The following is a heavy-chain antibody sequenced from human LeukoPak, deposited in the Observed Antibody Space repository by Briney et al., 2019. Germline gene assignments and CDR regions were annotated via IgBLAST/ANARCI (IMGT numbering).Heavy chain of an antibody. CDR3: ARDRRRYGSGSPFDY. Sequence: GGSLRLSCAASGFTFSSYAMHWVRQAPGKGLEGVAVISYDGSNKYYADSVKGRFTISRDNSKNTLYLQMNSLRAEDTAVYYCARDRRRYGSGSPFDYWGQGTLVTVSS. D-gene: IGHD3-10*01. J-gene: IGHJ4*02. CDR2: ISYDGSNK. V-gene: IGHV3-30*04. CDR1: GFTFSSYA.